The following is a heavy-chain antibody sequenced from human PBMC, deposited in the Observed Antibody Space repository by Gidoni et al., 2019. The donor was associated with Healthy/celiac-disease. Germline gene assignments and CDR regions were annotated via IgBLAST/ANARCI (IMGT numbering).Heavy chain of an antibody. J-gene: IGHJ4*02. CDR1: GRSFSGYY. CDR3: ARSLVDDFWSGYPPYFDY. Sequence: QVQLQQWGAGLLKPSETLSLTCAVYGRSFSGYYWSWIRQPPGKGLEWIGEINHSGSTNYNPSLKSRVTISVDTSKNQFSLKLSSVTAADTAVYYCARSLVDDFWSGYPPYFDYWGQGTLVTVSS. CDR2: INHSGST. V-gene: IGHV4-34*01. D-gene: IGHD3-3*01.